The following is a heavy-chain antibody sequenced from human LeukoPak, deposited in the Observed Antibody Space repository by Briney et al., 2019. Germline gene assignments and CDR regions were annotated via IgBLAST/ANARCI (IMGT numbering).Heavy chain of an antibody. CDR3: ARGLRWDLTISGASTFDY. V-gene: IGHV4-39*01. CDR1: GVSIRSSSFY. Sequence: PSETLSLTCSVSGVSIRSSSFYWGWIRQPPGKGLGWIGSIYYSGSTYYRPSLKSRVTMSVDTSKNQFSLRLSSVTAADTAVYYCARGLRWDLTISGASTFDYWGQGSLVTVSS. D-gene: IGHD1-26*01. CDR2: IYYSGST. J-gene: IGHJ4*02.